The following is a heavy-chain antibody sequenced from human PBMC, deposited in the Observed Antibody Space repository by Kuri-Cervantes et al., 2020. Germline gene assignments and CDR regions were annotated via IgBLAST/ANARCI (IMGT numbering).Heavy chain of an antibody. CDR2: MLNDGRTT. CDR1: GFTFSNSG. J-gene: IGHJ6*02. Sequence: GGSLRLSCAASGFTFSNSGMHWVRQTPDKGLEWVALMLNDGRTTYYLDTVKGRFTISRDNSKNTVYLQMNSLRVEDTAQYYCAKILAEVENYWYGLDVWGQGTTVTVSS. CDR3: AKILAEVENYWYGLDV. D-gene: IGHD2-8*02. V-gene: IGHV3-33*06.